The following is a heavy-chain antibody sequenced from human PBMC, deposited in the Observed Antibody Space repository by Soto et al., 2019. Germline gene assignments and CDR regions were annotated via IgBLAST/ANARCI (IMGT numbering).Heavy chain of an antibody. V-gene: IGHV3-23*01. CDR3: AKDPRLLMVYAQDFDY. D-gene: IGHD2-8*01. CDR2: ISDSGGST. Sequence: PGGSLRLSCAASGFTFSSYAMSWVRQAPGKGLEWVSAISDSGGSTYYADSVKGRFTISRDNSKNTLYLQMNSLRAEDTAVYYCAKDPRLLMVYAQDFDYWGQGTLVTVSS. J-gene: IGHJ4*02. CDR1: GFTFSSYA.